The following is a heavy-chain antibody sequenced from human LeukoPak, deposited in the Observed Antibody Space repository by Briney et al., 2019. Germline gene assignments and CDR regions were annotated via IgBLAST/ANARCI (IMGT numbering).Heavy chain of an antibody. D-gene: IGHD2-15*01. J-gene: IGHJ3*02. CDR1: GFTFSSYA. V-gene: IGHV3-30*04. CDR3: ARDQGVYCSGGSCTAFDI. Sequence: QSGGSLRLSCAASGFTFSSYAMHWVRQAPGKGLEWVAVISYDGSNKYYADSVKGRFTISRDNSKNTLYLQMNSLRAEDTAVYYCARDQGVYCSGGSCTAFDIWGQGTMVTVSS. CDR2: ISYDGSNK.